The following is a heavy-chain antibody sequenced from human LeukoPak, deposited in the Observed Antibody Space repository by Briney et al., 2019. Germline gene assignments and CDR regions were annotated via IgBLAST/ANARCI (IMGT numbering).Heavy chain of an antibody. D-gene: IGHD2-21*01. CDR3: GLTRQHPRLWYFDY. CDR2: INPNSGGT. CDR1: GYTFTGYN. Sequence: ASVKVSCKASGYTFTGYNMHWVRQAHGPGLEWMGWINPNSGGTNYSQQCQNRVTTTWVTSFRNAYMELSRPRSDATAVYYCGLTRQHPRLWYFDYWAQGTLVTVSS. V-gene: IGHV1-2*02. J-gene: IGHJ4*02.